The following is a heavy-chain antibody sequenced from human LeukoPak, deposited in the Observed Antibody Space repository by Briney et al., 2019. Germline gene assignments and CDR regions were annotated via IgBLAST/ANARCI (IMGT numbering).Heavy chain of an antibody. CDR1: GFTLSSYG. Sequence: PGRSLRLSCAASGFTLSSYGMHWVRQAPGKVLEWVAVISYDGSNKYYADSVEGRFNISRDNCKNSLYLQMNSMRGEVRDVYYCAKQRGDYGSGRYALDCCYCIYIWGQGATWTVSS. CDR2: ISYDGSNK. V-gene: IGHV3-30*18. CDR3: AKQRGDYGSGRYALDCCYCIYI. J-gene: IGHJ6*02. D-gene: IGHD3-10*01.